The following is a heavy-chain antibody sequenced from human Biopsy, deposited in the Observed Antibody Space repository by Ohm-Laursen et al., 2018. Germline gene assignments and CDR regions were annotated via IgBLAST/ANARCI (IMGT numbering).Heavy chain of an antibody. Sequence: GTLSLTCIVSGGSFTGHYWTWIRQPPGKGLEWIGHISHTGYTSYKSSLKGRVTISLDTSRKHFSLRLTSLAAADTAVYYCARGSNEYGGLYFPHWGQGTLVTVSS. CDR2: ISHTGYT. D-gene: IGHD4-23*01. CDR1: GGSFTGHY. J-gene: IGHJ1*01. V-gene: IGHV4-59*11. CDR3: ARGSNEYGGLYFPH.